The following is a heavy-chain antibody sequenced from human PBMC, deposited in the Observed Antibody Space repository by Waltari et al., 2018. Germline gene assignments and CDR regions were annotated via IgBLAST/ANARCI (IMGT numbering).Heavy chain of an antibody. D-gene: IGHD3-16*01. CDR2: ISSRSTYI. V-gene: IGHV3-21*01. J-gene: IGHJ4*02. CDR1: GFILNPFA. CDR3: ARDEGGQYQGDFDY. Sequence: EVQLVESGRGLVKPGGSLRLSCAASGFILNPFAMNWVRQAPGKGLEWVSSISSRSTYIYYADSVKGRFTISRDNARSSLFLQMNSLRAEDTAVYYCARDEGGQYQGDFDYWGQGTLVSVSS.